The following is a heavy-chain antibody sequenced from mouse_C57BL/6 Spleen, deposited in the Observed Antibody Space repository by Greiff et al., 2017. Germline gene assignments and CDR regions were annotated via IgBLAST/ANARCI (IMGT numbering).Heavy chain of an antibody. CDR2: IYPGDGDT. J-gene: IGHJ2*01. D-gene: IGHD2-3*01. CDR1: GYAFRSSW. CDR3: ARIYDGYYDY. Sequence: VQLQQSGPELVKPGASVKISCKASGYAFRSSWMNWVKQRPGKGLEWIGRIYPGDGDTNYNGKFKGKATLTADKSSSTAYMQRSSLTYEDSAVYFCARIYDGYYDYWGQGTTLTVSS. V-gene: IGHV1-82*01.